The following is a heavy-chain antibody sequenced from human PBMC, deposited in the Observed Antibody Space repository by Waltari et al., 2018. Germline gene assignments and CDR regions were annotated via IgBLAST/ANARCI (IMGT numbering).Heavy chain of an antibody. CDR3: ARAGVTLGAFDI. V-gene: IGHV4-34*01. CDR2: INHSGST. Sequence: QVQLQQWGAGLLKPSETLSLTCAVYGGSFSGYYWSWIRQPPGKGLEWIGEINHSGSTNYNPSLKSRVTISVDTSKNQFSLKLSSVTAADTAVYYCARAGVTLGAFDIWGQGTMVTVSS. J-gene: IGHJ3*02. D-gene: IGHD5-18*01. CDR1: GGSFSGYY.